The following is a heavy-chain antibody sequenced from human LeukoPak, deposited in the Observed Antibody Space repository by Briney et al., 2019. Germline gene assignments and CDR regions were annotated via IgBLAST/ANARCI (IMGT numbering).Heavy chain of an antibody. CDR2: IYYSGST. CDR1: GGSISSSSYY. CDR3: ASYSFLLGSSYDF. Sequence: SETLSLTCTVSGGSISSSSYYWGWIRQPPGKGLEWIGSIYYSGSTYYNPSLKSRVTISVDTSKNQFSLKLSSVTAADAAVYYCASYSFLLGSSYDFWGQGILVTVSS. V-gene: IGHV4-39*07. J-gene: IGHJ4*02. D-gene: IGHD3-10*01.